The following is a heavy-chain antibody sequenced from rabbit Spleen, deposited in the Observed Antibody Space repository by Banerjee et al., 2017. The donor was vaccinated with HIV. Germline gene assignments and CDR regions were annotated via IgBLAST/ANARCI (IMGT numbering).Heavy chain of an antibody. V-gene: IGHV1S45*01. J-gene: IGHJ4*01. CDR1: GFSFSSGYY. CDR3: ARDLVGVIGWNFDW. CDR2: IGTGSGST. Sequence: QEQLEESGGGLVKPGASLTLTCKASGFSFSSGYYMYWVRQAPGKGLEWIGCIGTGSGSTWYASWAKGRFTISKTSSTTVTLRMTSLTAADRAAYFCARDLVGVIGWNFDWWGPGTLVTVS. D-gene: IGHD1-1*01.